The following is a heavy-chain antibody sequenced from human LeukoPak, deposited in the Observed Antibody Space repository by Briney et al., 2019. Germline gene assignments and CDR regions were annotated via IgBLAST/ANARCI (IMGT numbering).Heavy chain of an antibody. CDR3: AKGSVVYYDFWSGSYSDY. CDR1: GFNFVTYT. D-gene: IGHD3-3*01. Sequence: GGSLRLSCAASGFNFVTYTMNWVRQAPGKGLEWVSVIANSGETKYYADSVRGRFTISRDNSKNTLYLQMDSLRAEDTAIYYCAKGSVVYYDFWSGSYSDYWGQGTLSPSP. V-gene: IGHV3-23*01. CDR2: IANSGETK. J-gene: IGHJ4*02.